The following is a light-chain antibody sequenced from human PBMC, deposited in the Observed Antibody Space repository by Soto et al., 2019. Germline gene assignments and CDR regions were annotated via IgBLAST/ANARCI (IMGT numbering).Light chain of an antibody. J-gene: IGLJ3*02. V-gene: IGLV2-14*01. CDR2: EVS. CDR3: SSYTGRSTHWV. CDR1: SCDVGGYNY. Sequence: QSALTQPASVSGSPGQSITISCTATSCDVGGYNYVAWYQQHPGKAPKLVIYEVSNRPSGVYNRFSGSKSGNTASMTISVLQAENEADYYCSSYTGRSTHWVFGGGTKVTVL.